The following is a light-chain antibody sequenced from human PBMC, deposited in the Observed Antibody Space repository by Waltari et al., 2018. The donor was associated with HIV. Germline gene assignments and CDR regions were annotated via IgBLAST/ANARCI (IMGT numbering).Light chain of an antibody. J-gene: IGKJ1*01. V-gene: IGKV1-39*01. CDR2: AAS. CDR3: QQSYSTPRT. Sequence: DIQMTQSPSSRSASVGDRFTITCRASQSISSYLNWYQQKPGKAPKLLIYAASSLQSGVPSRFSGSGSGTDFTLTISSLQPEDFATYYCQQSYSTPRTFGQGTKVEIK. CDR1: QSISSY.